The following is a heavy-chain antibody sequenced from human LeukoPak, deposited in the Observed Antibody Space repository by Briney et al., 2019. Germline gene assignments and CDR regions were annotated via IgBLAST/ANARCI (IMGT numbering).Heavy chain of an antibody. V-gene: IGHV3-30*02. CDR2: IRYDGSNK. J-gene: IGHJ5*02. D-gene: IGHD2-2*01. CDR1: GFTFSSYG. Sequence: PGGSLRLSCAASGFTFSSYGMHWVRQAPGKGLEWVAFIRYDGSNKYYADSVKGRFTISRDNSKNTLYLQMNSLRAEDTAVYYCARGVCSSTSCYVGTIWFDPWGQGTLVTVSS. CDR3: ARGVCSSTSCYVGTIWFDP.